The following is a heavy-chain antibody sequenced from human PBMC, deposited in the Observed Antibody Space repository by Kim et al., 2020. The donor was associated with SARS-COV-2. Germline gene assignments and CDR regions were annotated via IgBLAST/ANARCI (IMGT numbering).Heavy chain of an antibody. J-gene: IGHJ4*02. V-gene: IGHV4-39*01. Sequence: PSLTTRVTISVDTSKSQFSLKLSSVTAADTAVYYCAKRHLNYFGSGSYYDYWGQGTLVTVSS. CDR3: AKRHLNYFGSGSYYDY. D-gene: IGHD3-10*01.